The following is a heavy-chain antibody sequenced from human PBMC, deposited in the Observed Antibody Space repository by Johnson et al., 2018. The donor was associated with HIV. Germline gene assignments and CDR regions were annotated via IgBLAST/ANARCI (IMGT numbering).Heavy chain of an antibody. Sequence: VQLVESGGGLVKPGGSLRVSCAVSGITFSNAWMSWVRQAPGKGLEWVGRIKSKTDGETADYAAPVKGRFTISRDDSKKTLYLQMNSLKTEDTAVYYCTPDGVGDNIVSAFDMWGQGTMVTVSS. CDR3: TPDGVGDNIVSAFDM. D-gene: IGHD2/OR15-2a*01. V-gene: IGHV3-15*01. CDR2: IKSKTDGETA. J-gene: IGHJ3*02. CDR1: GITFSNAW.